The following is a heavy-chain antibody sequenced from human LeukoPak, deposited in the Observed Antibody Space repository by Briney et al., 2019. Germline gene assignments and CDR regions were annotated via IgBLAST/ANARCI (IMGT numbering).Heavy chain of an antibody. J-gene: IGHJ4*02. CDR3: AKDLELGYTTSAFDY. CDR1: GFTFDDYA. CDR2: ISWNSGSI. V-gene: IGHV3-9*01. Sequence: GRSLRLSCAASGFTFDDYAMHWVRQAPGKGLEWVSGISWNSGSIGYADSVKGRFTISRGNAKNSLYLQMNSLRAEDTALYYRAKDLELGYTTSAFDYWGQGTLVTVSS. D-gene: IGHD5-18*01.